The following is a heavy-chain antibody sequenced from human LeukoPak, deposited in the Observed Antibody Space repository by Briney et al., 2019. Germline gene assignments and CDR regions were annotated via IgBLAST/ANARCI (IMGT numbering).Heavy chain of an antibody. D-gene: IGHD3-10*01. V-gene: IGHV3-7*01. J-gene: IGHJ4*02. Sequence: GGSLGLSCAASGFTFSSYWMSWVRQAPGKGLEWVANIKQDGSEKYYVDSVKGRFTISRDNAKNSLYLQMNSLRAEDTAVYYCAREELLWFGESNFDYWGQGTLVTVSS. CDR2: IKQDGSEK. CDR3: AREELLWFGESNFDY. CDR1: GFTFSSYW.